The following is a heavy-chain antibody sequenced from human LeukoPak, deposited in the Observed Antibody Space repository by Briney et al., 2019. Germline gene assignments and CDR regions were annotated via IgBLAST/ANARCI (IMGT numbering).Heavy chain of an antibody. CDR3: ARDAVYAMNWFDP. CDR1: GYTFTSYY. Sequence: ASVKVSCKASGYTFTSYYMHWVRQAPGQGLEWMGIINPSGGSTSYAQKFQGRVTMTRDTSISTAYMELSRLRSDDTAVYYCARDAVYAMNWFDPWGQGTLVTVSS. J-gene: IGHJ5*02. V-gene: IGHV1-46*01. D-gene: IGHD2-8*01. CDR2: INPSGGST.